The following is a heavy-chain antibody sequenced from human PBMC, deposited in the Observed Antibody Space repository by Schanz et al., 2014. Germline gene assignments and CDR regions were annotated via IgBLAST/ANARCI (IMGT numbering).Heavy chain of an antibody. CDR1: GFSVSTNY. Sequence: VQLVESGGGLIQPGGSLRLSCAVSGFSVSTNYMSWVRQPPRKGLEWIGEINQSGRASYNPSLKSRVTISVDTSNNQFSLKVTSVTAADTALYFCARGYDFWSGLRGGDYWGQGTLVTVSS. D-gene: IGHD3-3*01. V-gene: IGHV4-34*01. J-gene: IGHJ4*02. CDR2: INQSGRA. CDR3: ARGYDFWSGLRGGDY.